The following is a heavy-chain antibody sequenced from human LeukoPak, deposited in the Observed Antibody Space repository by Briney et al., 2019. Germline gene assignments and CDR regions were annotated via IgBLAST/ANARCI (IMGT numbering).Heavy chain of an antibody. CDR1: GYTFTSYA. Sequence: GASVKVSCKASGYTFTSYAMHWVRQAPGQGLEWMGWINTNTGNPTYAQGFTGRFVFSLDTSVSTAYPQTSSLKAEDTAVYYCARSYSSGWLAPYYFDYWGQGTLVTVSS. CDR3: ARSYSSGWLAPYYFDY. D-gene: IGHD6-19*01. J-gene: IGHJ4*02. CDR2: INTNTGNP. V-gene: IGHV7-4-1*02.